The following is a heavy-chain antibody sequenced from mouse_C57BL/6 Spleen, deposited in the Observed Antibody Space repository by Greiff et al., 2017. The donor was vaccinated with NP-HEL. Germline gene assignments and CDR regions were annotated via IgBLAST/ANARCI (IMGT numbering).Heavy chain of an antibody. V-gene: IGHV5-4*03. Sequence: EVMLVESGGGLVKPGGSLKLSCAASGFTFSSYAMSWVRQTPEKRLEWVATISDGGSYTYYPDNVKGRFTISRDNAKNNLYLQMSHLKSEDTAMYYCARAGGNYDWYFDVWGTGTTVTVSS. CDR2: ISDGGSYT. J-gene: IGHJ1*03. D-gene: IGHD2-1*01. CDR3: ARAGGNYDWYFDV. CDR1: GFTFSSYA.